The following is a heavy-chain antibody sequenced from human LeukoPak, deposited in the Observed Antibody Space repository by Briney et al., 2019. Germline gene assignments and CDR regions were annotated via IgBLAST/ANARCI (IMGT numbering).Heavy chain of an antibody. CDR2: ISSSGSTI. V-gene: IGHV3-48*03. J-gene: IGHJ4*02. D-gene: IGHD6-13*01. CDR3: ARVAAAGTYYFDS. CDR1: GFSFSTYE. Sequence: GGSLRLSCAASGFSFSTYEMNWVRQAPGKGLEWVSYISSSGSTIYYADSVKGRFTISRDNAKNSLYLQMNSLRAEDTAVYYCARVAAAGTYYFDSWGQGALVTVPS.